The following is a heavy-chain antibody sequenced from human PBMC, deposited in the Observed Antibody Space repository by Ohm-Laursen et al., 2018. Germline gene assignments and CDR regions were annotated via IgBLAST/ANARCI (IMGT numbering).Heavy chain of an antibody. Sequence: ASVKVSCQASGYTFTGYYMHWVRQAPGQGLEWLGLTSADNDSRSYLQKFQDRVTITTDTSTSTAYMELRSLRSDDTAVYYCASILGYCDTSTCYNAFDLWGQGTMVTVSS. CDR3: ASILGYCDTSTCYNAFDL. J-gene: IGHJ3*01. D-gene: IGHD2-2*02. CDR1: GYTFTGYY. V-gene: IGHV1-18*04. CDR2: TSADNDSR.